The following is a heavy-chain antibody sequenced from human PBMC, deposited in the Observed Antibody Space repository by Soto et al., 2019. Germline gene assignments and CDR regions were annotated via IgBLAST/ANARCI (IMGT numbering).Heavy chain of an antibody. CDR2: IKEDGSDK. J-gene: IGHJ4*02. D-gene: IGHD1-26*01. Sequence: GGSLRLSCVGSGFTFSTYWLSWVRQAPGKGLEWVGNIKEDGSDKNYVDSVKGRFTMSRDNAQNSLYLQMSSLRAEDTAVYYCAREIVGANALYDYWGQGTQVTVYS. V-gene: IGHV3-7*03. CDR3: AREIVGANALYDY. CDR1: GFTFSTYW.